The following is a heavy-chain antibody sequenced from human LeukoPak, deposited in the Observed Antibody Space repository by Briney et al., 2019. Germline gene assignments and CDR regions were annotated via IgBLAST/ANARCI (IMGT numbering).Heavy chain of an antibody. J-gene: IGHJ4*02. D-gene: IGHD2-2*01. CDR1: GFTFSSYA. CDR2: ISGSGGST. Sequence: GGSLRLSCAAPGFTFSSYAMSWVRQAPGKGLEWVSAISGSGGSTYYADSVKGRFTISRDNAENSLYLQMNSLRVEDTAVYYCARAPTVLVGYCSSSSCQADYWGQGTLVTVSS. V-gene: IGHV3-23*01. CDR3: ARAPTVLVGYCSSSSCQADY.